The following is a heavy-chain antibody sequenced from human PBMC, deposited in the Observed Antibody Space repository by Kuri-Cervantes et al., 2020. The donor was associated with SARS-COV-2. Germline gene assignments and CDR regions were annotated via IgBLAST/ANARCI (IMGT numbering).Heavy chain of an antibody. CDR1: GFIFTTFA. J-gene: IGHJ4*01. Sequence: GESLKIYCAASGFIFTTFAMHWVRQAPGKGLEWVAVISYDGSNKYYADSVKGRFTISRDNAKNSLYLQMNSLRAEDTALYYCARDMSQQLALYYFDYWGQGTLVTVSS. V-gene: IGHV3-30*04. CDR2: ISYDGSNK. D-gene: IGHD6-13*01. CDR3: ARDMSQQLALYYFDY.